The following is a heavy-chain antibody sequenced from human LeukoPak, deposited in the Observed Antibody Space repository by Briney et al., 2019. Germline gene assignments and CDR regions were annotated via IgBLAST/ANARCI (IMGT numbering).Heavy chain of an antibody. D-gene: IGHD6-13*01. CDR1: GFTFSSYA. CDR2: ISGNGGST. CDR3: AKVSAAAPTEYFQH. J-gene: IGHJ1*01. V-gene: IGHV3-23*01. Sequence: GGSLRLSCAASGFTFSSYAMSWVRQTPGKGLEWVSGISGNGGSTYYADSVKGRFTIYRDNSKNTLFLQMNSLRPEDTAVYYCAKVSAAAPTEYFQHWGQGTLVTVSS.